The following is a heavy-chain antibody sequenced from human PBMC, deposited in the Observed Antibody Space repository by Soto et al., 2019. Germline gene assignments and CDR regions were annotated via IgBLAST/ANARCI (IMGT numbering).Heavy chain of an antibody. CDR1: GFALTSNC. D-gene: IGHD3-10*01. Sequence: GASVKASSKASGFALTSNCISGVRQAPGQGLEWMGWISAYNGNTNYAQKFQGRVTITRDTSASTAYMELSSLRSEDTAVYYCARGPLVLRQGITMVRGASYFDYWGQGTLDTV. V-gene: IGHV1-18*01. CDR2: ISAYNGNT. CDR3: ARGPLVLRQGITMVRGASYFDY. J-gene: IGHJ4*02.